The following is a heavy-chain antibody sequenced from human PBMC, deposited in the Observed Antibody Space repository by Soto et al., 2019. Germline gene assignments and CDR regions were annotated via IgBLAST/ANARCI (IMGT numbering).Heavy chain of an antibody. CDR1: GGTFSSYA. D-gene: IGHD5-12*01. V-gene: IGHV1-69*06. J-gene: IGHJ4*02. CDR3: AGGYSGYVYDY. Sequence: SVKVSCKASGGTFSSYAISWVRQAPGQVLEWMGGIIPIFGTANYAQKFQGRVTITADKSTSTAYMELSSLRSEDTAVYYCAGGYSGYVYDYWGQGTLVTVSS. CDR2: IIPIFGTA.